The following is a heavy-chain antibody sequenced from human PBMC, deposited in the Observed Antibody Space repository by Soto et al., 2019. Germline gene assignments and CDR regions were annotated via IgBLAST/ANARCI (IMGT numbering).Heavy chain of an antibody. CDR2: INPSGGST. Sequence: ASVNVYCKASGYTFTIYYMHWVRQAPRQGLEWMGIINPSGGSTSYAQKFQGRVTMTRDTSTSTVYMELSSLRSEDTAVYYCARPSTSSGWSSGNVFDYWGQGTLVTVSS. CDR3: ARPSTSSGWSSGNVFDY. D-gene: IGHD6-19*01. J-gene: IGHJ4*02. CDR1: GYTFTIYY. V-gene: IGHV1-46*01.